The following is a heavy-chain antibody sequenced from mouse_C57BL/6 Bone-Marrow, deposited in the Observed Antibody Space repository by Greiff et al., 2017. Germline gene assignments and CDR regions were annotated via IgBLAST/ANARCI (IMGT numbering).Heavy chain of an antibody. CDR2: ISYDGSN. V-gene: IGHV3-6*01. Sequence: EVQLQESGPGLVKPSQSLSLTCSVTGYSITSGYYWNWIRQFPGNKLEWMGYISYDGSNNYNPSLKNRISITRDTSKNQFFLKLNSVTTEDTATYYCARASLTDYYAMDYWGQGTSVTVSS. CDR1: GYSITSGYY. CDR3: ARASLTDYYAMDY. J-gene: IGHJ4*01. D-gene: IGHD4-1*01.